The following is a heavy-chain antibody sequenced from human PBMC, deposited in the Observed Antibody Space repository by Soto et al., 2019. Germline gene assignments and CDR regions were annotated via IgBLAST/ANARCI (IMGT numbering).Heavy chain of an antibody. Sequence: GASVKVSCKASGYTFTNYGISWVRQAPGQGLEWMGWISTYIGNTNYAQKLQGRVTMTTDTSTSTAYMELRSLRSDDTAVYYCAREKLYCGGDCYSDYWGQGTLVTVSS. CDR2: ISTYIGNT. D-gene: IGHD2-21*02. V-gene: IGHV1-18*01. CDR3: AREKLYCGGDCYSDY. CDR1: GYTFTNYG. J-gene: IGHJ4*02.